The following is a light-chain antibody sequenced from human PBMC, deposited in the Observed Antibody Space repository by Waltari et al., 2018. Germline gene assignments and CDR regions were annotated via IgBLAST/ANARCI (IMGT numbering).Light chain of an antibody. CDR2: GKN. V-gene: IGLV3-19*01. CDR1: SLRSNY. CDR3: QSYDRSLSGSI. J-gene: IGLJ2*01. Sequence: SSELTQDPAVSVALGQTVRITCQGDSLRSNYASWYQLKPGQAPVLVIYGKNNRPSGIPDRFSGSSSGNTASLTITGAQAEDEADYYCQSYDRSLSGSIFGGGTKLTVL.